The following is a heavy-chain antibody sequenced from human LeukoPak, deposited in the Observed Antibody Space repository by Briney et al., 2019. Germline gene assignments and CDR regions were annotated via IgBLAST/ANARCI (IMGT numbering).Heavy chain of an antibody. Sequence: PSETLSLTCTVSGGSISSGSYYWSWIRQPPGKGLEWIGSIYHSGSTYYNPSLKSRVTISVDTSKNQFSLKLSSVTAADTAVYYCAREATADILTGYYTSPHFDYWGQGTLVTVSS. CDR1: GGSISSGSYY. CDR3: AREATADILTGYYTSPHFDY. CDR2: IYHSGST. D-gene: IGHD3-9*01. J-gene: IGHJ4*02. V-gene: IGHV4-39*07.